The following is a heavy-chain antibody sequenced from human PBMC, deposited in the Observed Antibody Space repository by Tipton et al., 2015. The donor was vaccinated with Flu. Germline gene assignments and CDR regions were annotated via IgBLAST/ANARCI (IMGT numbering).Heavy chain of an antibody. D-gene: IGHD3-16*01. CDR1: GYSFSTYW. CDR3: ARALRAGAPSWGVQYYFYGMDV. Sequence: VQLVQSGAEVKKPGESLKISCEGFGYSFSTYWIAWVRQMPGKGLEWMGIIYPSDSDTRYNPSFQGQVTISADKSIGTASLRWRSLKASDTAMYYCARALRAGAPSWGVQYYFYGMDVWGQGTTVTVSS. CDR2: IYPSDSDT. J-gene: IGHJ6*02. V-gene: IGHV5-51*03.